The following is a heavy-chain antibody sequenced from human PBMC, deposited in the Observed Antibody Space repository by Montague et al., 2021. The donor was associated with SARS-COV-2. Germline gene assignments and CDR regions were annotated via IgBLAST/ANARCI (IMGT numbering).Heavy chain of an antibody. J-gene: IGHJ4*02. CDR3: ARLNFRITIFGVVRSRVFDY. D-gene: IGHD3-3*01. CDR2: IYYSGST. V-gene: IGHV4-39*01. Sequence: ETLSLTCTVSGGSISSSSYYWGWIRQPPGKGLEWIGSIYYSGSTYYNPSLKSRVTISVDTSKNQFSLKLSSVTAADTAVYYCARLNFRITIFGVVRSRVFDYRGQGTLVTVSS. CDR1: GGSISSSSYY.